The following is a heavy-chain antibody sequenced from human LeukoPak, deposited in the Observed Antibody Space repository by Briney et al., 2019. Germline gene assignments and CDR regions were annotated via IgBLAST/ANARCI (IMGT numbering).Heavy chain of an antibody. CDR1: GFTFSIYA. CDR2: VKEDATEK. J-gene: IGHJ4*02. CDR3: ATPLDYYDSSGYHRGGD. V-gene: IGHV3-7*03. D-gene: IGHD3-22*01. Sequence: PGGSLRLSCAASGFTFSIYAMSWVRQAPGKGLEWVANVKEDATEKNYVDSVKGRFTISRDNAKNSLYLQMNSLRAEDTAVYYCATPLDYYDSSGYHRGGDWGQGTLVTVSS.